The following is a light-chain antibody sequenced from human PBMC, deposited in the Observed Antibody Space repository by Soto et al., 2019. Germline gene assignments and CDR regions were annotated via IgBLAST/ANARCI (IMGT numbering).Light chain of an antibody. CDR2: GVS. Sequence: QSALTQPASVSGSPGQSITISCTGTSSDVGGYNYVSWYQQHPGKAPKLMIYGVSNRPSGVSDRFSGSKSGNTASLTISGLQAEDEADYYCSSYTNTATLDYVFGTANKLTVL. V-gene: IGLV2-14*01. J-gene: IGLJ1*01. CDR1: SSDVGGYNY. CDR3: SSYTNTATLDYV.